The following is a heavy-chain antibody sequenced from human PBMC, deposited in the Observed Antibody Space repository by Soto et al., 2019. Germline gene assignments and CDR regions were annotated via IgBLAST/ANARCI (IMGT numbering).Heavy chain of an antibody. V-gene: IGHV3-33*01. CDR3: ARDKLAVAGPSNYFDY. Sequence: GGSLRLSCAASGFTFSSYGMHWVRQAPGKGLEWVAVIWYDGSNKYYADSVKGRFTISRDNSKNTLYLQMDSLRAEDTAVYYCARDKLAVAGPSNYFDYWGQGTLVTVSS. D-gene: IGHD6-19*01. CDR1: GFTFSSYG. CDR2: IWYDGSNK. J-gene: IGHJ4*02.